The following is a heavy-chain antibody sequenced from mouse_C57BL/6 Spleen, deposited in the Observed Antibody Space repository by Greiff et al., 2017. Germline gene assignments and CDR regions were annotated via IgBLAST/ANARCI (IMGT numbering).Heavy chain of an antibody. CDR2: IDPETGGT. D-gene: IGHD3-2*02. V-gene: IGHV1-15*01. CDR1: GYTFTDYE. CDR3: TKTAQASYAMDY. J-gene: IGHJ4*01. Sequence: VQLQQSGAELVRPGASVTLSCKASGYTFTDYEMHWVKQTPVHGLEWIGAIDPETGGTAYNQKFKGKAILTADKSSSTAYMELRSLTSEDSAVYYCTKTAQASYAMDYWGQGTSVTVSS.